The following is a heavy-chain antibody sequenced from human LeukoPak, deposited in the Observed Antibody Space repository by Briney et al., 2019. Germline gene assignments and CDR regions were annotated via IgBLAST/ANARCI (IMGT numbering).Heavy chain of an antibody. J-gene: IGHJ4*02. CDR3: ARDIHRTTGTTVDY. V-gene: IGHV1-69*01. D-gene: IGHD1-1*01. CDR2: IIPIFGTA. CDR1: GGTFSSYA. Sequence: SVKVSCKASGGTFSSYAISWVRQAPGQGLEWMGGIIPIFGTANYAQNFQGRVTITADESTSTAYMELSSLRSEDTAVYYCARDIHRTTGTTVDYWGQGTLVTVSS.